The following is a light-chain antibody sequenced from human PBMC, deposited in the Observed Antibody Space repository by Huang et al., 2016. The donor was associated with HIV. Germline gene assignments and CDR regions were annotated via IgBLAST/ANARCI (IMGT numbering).Light chain of an antibody. Sequence: EIVMTQSPATLSVSPGERATLSCRASQSVSNNLAWYQQIPGQATRLLIYRTSTRATGIPARFSGSGSRTEFTLTISSLQSEDFAVYYCQQYNNWPLTFGQGTKVEIK. CDR2: RTS. CDR1: QSVSNN. J-gene: IGKJ1*01. CDR3: QQYNNWPLT. V-gene: IGKV3-15*01.